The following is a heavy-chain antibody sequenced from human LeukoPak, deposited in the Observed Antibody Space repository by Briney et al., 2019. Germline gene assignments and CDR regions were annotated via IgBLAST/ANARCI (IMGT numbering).Heavy chain of an antibody. Sequence: PGGSLRLSCAASGFTFSSYEMNWVRQAPGKGLEGVSYISSSGSTIYYADSVKGRFTISRDNAKNSLYLQMNSLRAEDTAVYYCASVGGSSSWSADYWGQGTLVSVSS. D-gene: IGHD6-13*01. CDR2: ISSSGSTI. J-gene: IGHJ4*02. CDR3: ASVGGSSSWSADY. V-gene: IGHV3-48*03. CDR1: GFTFSSYE.